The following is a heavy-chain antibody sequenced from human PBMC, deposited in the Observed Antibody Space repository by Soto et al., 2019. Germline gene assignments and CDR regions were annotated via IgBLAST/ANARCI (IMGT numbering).Heavy chain of an antibody. Sequence: ASVKVSCKASGYTFTSYAMHWVRQAPGQRLEWMGWINAGNGNTKYSQKFQGRVTITRDTSASTAYMELSSLRSEDTAVYYCARDNCSSTSCQNRLHYYYGMDVWGQGATVTVTS. CDR3: ARDNCSSTSCQNRLHYYYGMDV. CDR1: GYTFTSYA. CDR2: INAGNGNT. V-gene: IGHV1-3*01. D-gene: IGHD2-2*01. J-gene: IGHJ6*02.